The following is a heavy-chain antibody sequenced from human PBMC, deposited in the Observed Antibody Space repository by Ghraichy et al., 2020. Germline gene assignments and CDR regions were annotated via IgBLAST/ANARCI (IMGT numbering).Heavy chain of an antibody. CDR2: ISYLGTTK. J-gene: IGHJ6*02. Sequence: GGSLRLSCAASGFRFSSYAMHWVRQAPGKGLEWVTVISYLGTTKYYADSVQGRFTISRDDSNNKLYLQMDSLRVEDTAVYFCARDQTSRRNWHENNMDFWGQGTTVTVSS. V-gene: IGHV3-30*04. CDR3: ARDQTSRRNWHENNMDF. CDR1: GFRFSSYA. D-gene: IGHD1/OR15-1a*01.